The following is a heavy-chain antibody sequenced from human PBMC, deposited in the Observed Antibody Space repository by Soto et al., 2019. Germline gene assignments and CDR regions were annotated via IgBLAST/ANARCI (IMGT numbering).Heavy chain of an antibody. CDR2: ISWNSGSI. CDR3: ARGGGAHDFWSGYYTGDYYGMDV. V-gene: IGHV3-9*01. J-gene: IGHJ6*02. CDR1: GFTFDDYA. Sequence: GGSLRLSCAASGFTFDDYAMHWVRQAPGKGLEWVSGISWNSGSIGYADSVKGRFTISRDNAKNSLYLQMNSLRAEDTALYYCARGGGAHDFWSGYYTGDYYGMDVWGQGTTVTVSS. D-gene: IGHD3-3*01.